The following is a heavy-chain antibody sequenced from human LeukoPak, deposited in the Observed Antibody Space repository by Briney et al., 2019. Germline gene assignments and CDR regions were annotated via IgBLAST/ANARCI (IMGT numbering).Heavy chain of an antibody. CDR1: GYTLTELS. V-gene: IGHV1-24*01. Sequence: ASVKVSCKVSGYTLTELSMHWVRQAPGKGLEWMGGFHPEDGETVYAQKFQGRVTMTEDTSTDTAYMEVSSLRSEDTAVYYCARGLNIVAAPVALDDAYYYFMDVWGKGTTVTVSS. CDR2: FHPEDGET. CDR3: ARGLNIVAAPVALDDAYYYFMDV. D-gene: IGHD6-6*01. J-gene: IGHJ6*03.